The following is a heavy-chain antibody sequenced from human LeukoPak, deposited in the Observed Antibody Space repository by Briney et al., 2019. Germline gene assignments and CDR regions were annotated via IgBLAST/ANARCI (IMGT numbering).Heavy chain of an antibody. J-gene: IGHJ4*02. CDR3: ARETAAGQTDN. V-gene: IGHV4-59*01. CDR2: IYYRGTT. D-gene: IGHD6-13*01. CDR1: GGSISSYY. Sequence: SETLSLTCTVSGGSISSYYWTWIRQPPGKGLEWIGNIYYRGTTNYDPSLKSRVTISVDTSKNQFSLKLSSVTAADTAVYHCARETAAGQTDNWGQGTLVTVSS.